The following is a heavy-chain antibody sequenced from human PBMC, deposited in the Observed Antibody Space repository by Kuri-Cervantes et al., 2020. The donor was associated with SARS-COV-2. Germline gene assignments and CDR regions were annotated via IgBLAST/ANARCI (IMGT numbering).Heavy chain of an antibody. CDR1: GFTFSSYA. J-gene: IGHJ6*02. D-gene: IGHD3-3*01. Sequence: GGSLRLSWAASGFTFSSYAMSWVRQAPGKGLEWVSAISGSGGSTYYADSVKGRFTISRDNSKNTLYLQMNSLRAEDTAVYYCAKSFFGSGEYYYGMDVWGQGTTVTVSS. CDR3: AKSFFGSGEYYYGMDV. V-gene: IGHV3-23*01. CDR2: ISGSGGST.